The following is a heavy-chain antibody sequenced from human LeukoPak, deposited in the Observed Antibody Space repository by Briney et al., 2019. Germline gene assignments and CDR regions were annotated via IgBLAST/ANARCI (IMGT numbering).Heavy chain of an antibody. D-gene: IGHD6-13*01. CDR2: ISGIGSST. V-gene: IGHV3-23*01. CDR3: AKGDRAAGGPYLFNWFDP. CDR1: GFTFSSYS. J-gene: IGHJ5*02. Sequence: GGSLRLSCAASGFTFSSYSMSWVRQAPGKGLEWVSSISGIGSSTYYRDSVKGRLTISRDDSKKTMYLQMNSLRADDTAVYYCAKGDRAAGGPYLFNWFDPWGQGTLVTVSS.